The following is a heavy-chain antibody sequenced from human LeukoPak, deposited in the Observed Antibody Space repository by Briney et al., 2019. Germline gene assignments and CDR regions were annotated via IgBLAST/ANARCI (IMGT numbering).Heavy chain of an antibody. CDR3: ARAVGRLPKYFQH. Sequence: GESLRLSCAASGFTFSSYSMSWVRQAPGKGLEWVSSISSSSSYIYYADSVKGRFTISRDNAKNSLYLQMNSLRAEDTAVYYCARAVGRLPKYFQHWGQGTLVTVSS. CDR1: GFTFSSYS. V-gene: IGHV3-21*01. D-gene: IGHD5-18*01. J-gene: IGHJ1*01. CDR2: ISSSSSYI.